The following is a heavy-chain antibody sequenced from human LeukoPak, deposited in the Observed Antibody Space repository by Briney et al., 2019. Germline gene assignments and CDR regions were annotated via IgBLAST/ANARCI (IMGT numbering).Heavy chain of an antibody. CDR3: ARDIVVVVAASYYYYGMDV. J-gene: IGHJ6*02. V-gene: IGHV3-7*03. D-gene: IGHD2-15*01. CDR1: GFTFGSYW. Sequence: GGSLRLSCGASGFTFGSYWMSWVRQAPGKGLEWVANIKQDGSETYYVDSVKGRFTISRDNAKNSLYLQVNSLRAEDTAVYYCARDIVVVVAASYYYYGMDVWGQGTTVTVSS. CDR2: IKQDGSET.